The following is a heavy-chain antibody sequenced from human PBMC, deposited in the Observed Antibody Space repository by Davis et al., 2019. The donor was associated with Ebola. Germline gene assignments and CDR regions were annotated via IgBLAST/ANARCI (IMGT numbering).Heavy chain of an antibody. D-gene: IGHD1-26*01. Sequence: ASVKVSCKASGYNFDNFGVNWVRLAPGQGLEWMGWISAYNGNTNYAQKLQGRVTMTTDTSTGTAYMELRSLRSDDTAVYFCARTSIVGTTTTASDIWGQGTMVTVSS. CDR2: ISAYNGNT. CDR3: ARTSIVGTTTTASDI. V-gene: IGHV1-18*04. CDR1: GYNFDNFG. J-gene: IGHJ3*02.